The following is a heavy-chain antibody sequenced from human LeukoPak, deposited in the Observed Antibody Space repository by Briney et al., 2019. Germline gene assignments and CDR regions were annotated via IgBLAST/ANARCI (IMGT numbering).Heavy chain of an antibody. D-gene: IGHD3-22*01. J-gene: IGHJ2*01. CDR3: AVDTSGSSFWHFHL. CDR2: MNPHSCSA. V-gene: IGHV1-2*02. CDR1: GYTFTDHY. Sequence: ASVKVSCKASGYTFTDHYIHWVRQAPGQGLEWMGWMNPHSCSAVLAQKFQGRVSMTRDRSNSTAFMEPNSLRSDDRAVYFCAVDTSGSSFWHFHLWGRGTLVTVSS.